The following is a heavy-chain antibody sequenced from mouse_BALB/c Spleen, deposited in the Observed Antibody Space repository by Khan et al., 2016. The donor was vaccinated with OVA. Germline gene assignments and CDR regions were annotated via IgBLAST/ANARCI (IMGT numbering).Heavy chain of an antibody. CDR3: ARDSNFDY. CDR1: GFTFSRFG. CDR2: ISSGSSTI. Sequence: EVQLVESGGGLVQPGGSRKLSCAASGFTFSRFGMHWVRQAPEKGLEWVAYISSGSSTIYYVDTVKGRFTISRDNPKNTLFLQMTSLRSEDTAMDYCARDSNFDYWGQGTTLTVSA. V-gene: IGHV5-17*02. J-gene: IGHJ2*01.